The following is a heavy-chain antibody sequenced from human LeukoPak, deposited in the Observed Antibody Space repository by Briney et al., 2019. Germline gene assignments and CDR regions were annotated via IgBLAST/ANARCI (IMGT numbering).Heavy chain of an antibody. CDR3: AKRIGESGYYYYGMDV. CDR2: IQSDGSRE. CDR1: GFTFRYYG. J-gene: IGHJ6*02. Sequence: GRSLRLSWAASGFTFRYYGMRSVRRAPGKGLEWVAAIQSDGSREYYADSVKGRIAISRDNSKNALYLQMNSLRAEDTAVYYCAKRIGESGYYYYGMDVWGQGTTVTVSS. V-gene: IGHV3-33*06. D-gene: IGHD3-10*01.